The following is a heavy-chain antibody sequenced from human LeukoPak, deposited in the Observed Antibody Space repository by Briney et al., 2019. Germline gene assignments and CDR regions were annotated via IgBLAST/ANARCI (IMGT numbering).Heavy chain of an antibody. CDR2: INNDGSST. J-gene: IGHJ4*02. Sequence: PGGSLRLSSAVSVVTFCSDWMRCGCQAPGRGVLWGSRINNDGSSTSYADSVKGRFTISRDDATNPLYLQMYSLRAEATAVYYCARVWSYYYFDYWGQGTLVTVSS. D-gene: IGHD2-8*02. CDR3: ARVWSYYYFDY. V-gene: IGHV3-74*01. CDR1: VVTFCSDW.